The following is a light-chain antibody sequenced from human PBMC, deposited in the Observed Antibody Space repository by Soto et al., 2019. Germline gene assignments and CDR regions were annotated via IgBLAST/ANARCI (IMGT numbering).Light chain of an antibody. CDR3: HQDYSYPVT. CDR2: AAS. Sequence: AIQMTQSPSSLSASVGDRVTITCRASQRIRNELGWYQQKPGKAPKLLIYAASSLQGGVPSRFSGSGSGKDFTLTISGLQPGGFATYYCHQDYSYPVTFGAGTKVDIK. CDR1: QRIRNE. V-gene: IGKV1-6*01. J-gene: IGKJ4*01.